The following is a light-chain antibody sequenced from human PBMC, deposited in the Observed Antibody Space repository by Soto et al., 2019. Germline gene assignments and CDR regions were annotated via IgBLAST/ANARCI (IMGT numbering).Light chain of an antibody. V-gene: IGKV3-15*01. Sequence: EIVMTQSPATLSVSPGERATLSCMASQSVSSNLAWYQQKPGQAPRLLIYGASTRATGIPARFSGSGSGTEFTLTISSLQSEDFAVYYCQQYGSSPRTFGQGTKVDIK. CDR1: QSVSSN. J-gene: IGKJ1*01. CDR2: GAS. CDR3: QQYGSSPRT.